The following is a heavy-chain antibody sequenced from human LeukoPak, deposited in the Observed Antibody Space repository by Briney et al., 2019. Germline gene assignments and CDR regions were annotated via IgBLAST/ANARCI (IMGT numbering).Heavy chain of an antibody. Sequence: PSETLSLTCTVSGGSISSGSCYWSWIRQPAGKGLEWIGRIYTSGSTNYNPSLKSRVTISVDTSKNQFSLKLSSVTAADTAVYYCARGNDYGDYWVSDNWFDPWGQGTLVTVSS. J-gene: IGHJ5*02. CDR2: IYTSGST. CDR3: ARGNDYGDYWVSDNWFDP. D-gene: IGHD4-17*01. V-gene: IGHV4-61*02. CDR1: GGSISSGSCY.